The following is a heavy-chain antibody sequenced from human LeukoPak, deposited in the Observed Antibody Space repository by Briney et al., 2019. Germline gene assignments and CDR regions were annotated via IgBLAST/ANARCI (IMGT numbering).Heavy chain of an antibody. Sequence: PSETLSLTCTVSGGSISSSSYYWGWIRQPPGKGLEWIGSIYYSGSTYYNPSLKSRVTISVDTSKNQFSLKLSSVTAADTAVYYCARLTEAVAALDYWGQGTLVTVSS. V-gene: IGHV4-39*01. CDR1: GGSISSSSYY. D-gene: IGHD6-19*01. CDR3: ARLTEAVAALDY. CDR2: IYYSGST. J-gene: IGHJ4*02.